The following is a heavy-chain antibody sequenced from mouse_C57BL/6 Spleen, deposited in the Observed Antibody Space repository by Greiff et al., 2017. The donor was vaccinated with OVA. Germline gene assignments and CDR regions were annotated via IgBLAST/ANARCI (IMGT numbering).Heavy chain of an antibody. V-gene: IGHV14-4*01. CDR2: IDPENGDP. Sequence: VQLQQSGAELVRPGASVKLSCTASGFNIKDDYMHWVKQRPEQGLEWIGWIDPENGDPEYASKFQGKATITADTSSNTAYLQLSSLTSEDTAFYYCTILLRGDYWGQGTTLTVSS. CDR1: GFNIKDDY. J-gene: IGHJ2*01. CDR3: TILLRGDY. D-gene: IGHD1-1*01.